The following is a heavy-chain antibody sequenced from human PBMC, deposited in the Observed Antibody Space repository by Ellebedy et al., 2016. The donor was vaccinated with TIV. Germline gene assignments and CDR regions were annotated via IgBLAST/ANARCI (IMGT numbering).Heavy chain of an antibody. D-gene: IGHD6-19*01. Sequence: SVKVSXKASGFTFTSSAVQWVRQAPGQGLEWMGGIIPIFGAANYAQKFQGRVTITADKSTSTAYMELSSLRSEDTAVYYCARAAYSSGWYLYYYYGMDVWGQGTTVTVSS. J-gene: IGHJ6*02. CDR1: GFTFTSSA. CDR2: IIPIFGAA. V-gene: IGHV1-69*06. CDR3: ARAAYSSGWYLYYYYGMDV.